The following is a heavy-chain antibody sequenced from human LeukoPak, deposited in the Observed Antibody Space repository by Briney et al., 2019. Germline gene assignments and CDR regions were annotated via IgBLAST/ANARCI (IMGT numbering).Heavy chain of an antibody. CDR1: GFTFSRYS. D-gene: IGHD5-24*01. J-gene: IGHJ4*02. CDR3: ARPSSIREMSIIPFDH. Sequence: GGSLRLSCSASGFTFSRYSMNWVRQAPGKGLGWVSYISSSGTTIYYADSVKGRFTISTDNAKNSLYLQVSSLRAEDTAVYYCARPSSIREMSIIPFDHWGQGTLVTVSS. V-gene: IGHV3-48*04. CDR2: ISSSGTTI.